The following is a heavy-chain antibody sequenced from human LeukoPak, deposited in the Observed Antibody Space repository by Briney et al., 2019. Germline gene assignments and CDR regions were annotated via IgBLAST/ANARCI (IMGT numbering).Heavy chain of an antibody. J-gene: IGHJ4*02. Sequence: GSSVKVSCKASGGTFSSYAISWVRQAPGQGLEWMGGIIPIFGTANYAQKFQGRVTITADESTSTAYMELSSLRSEDTAVYYCATRVNIVVVPAANGDPPGPLDYWGQGTLVTVSS. D-gene: IGHD2-2*01. CDR2: IIPIFGTA. CDR3: ATRVNIVVVPAANGDPPGPLDY. CDR1: GGTFSSYA. V-gene: IGHV1-69*01.